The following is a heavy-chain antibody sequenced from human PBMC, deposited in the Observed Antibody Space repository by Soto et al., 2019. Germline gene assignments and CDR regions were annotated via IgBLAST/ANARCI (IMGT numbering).Heavy chain of an antibody. Sequence: GGSLRLSCAVSGFTFNSYSMNWVRQAPGKGLEWVSSISSFSNYMYYTDSVKGRFTISRDNARNSLYLQMNSLRAEDTAVYYCARAGGYSSAFDIWAKGQWSP. CDR1: GFTFNSYS. CDR2: ISSFSNYM. J-gene: IGHJ3*02. D-gene: IGHD6-13*01. V-gene: IGHV3-21*01. CDR3: ARAGGYSSAFDI.